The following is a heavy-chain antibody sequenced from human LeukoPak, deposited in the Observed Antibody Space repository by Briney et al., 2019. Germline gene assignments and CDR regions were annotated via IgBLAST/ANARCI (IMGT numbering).Heavy chain of an antibody. D-gene: IGHD2-15*01. Sequence: SGGSLRLSCAASGFTFSSYWMNWVRQAPGKGLVWVSRIASDGSSTTYADSVKGRFTISRDSSKNTLYLQMNSLRAEDTAVYYCAKKGYCSGGSCYYFDFWGQGTLVTVSS. CDR1: GFTFSSYW. CDR2: IASDGSST. J-gene: IGHJ4*02. CDR3: AKKGYCSGGSCYYFDF. V-gene: IGHV3-74*01.